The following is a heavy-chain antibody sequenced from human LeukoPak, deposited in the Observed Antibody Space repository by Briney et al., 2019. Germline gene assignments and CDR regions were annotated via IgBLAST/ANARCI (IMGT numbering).Heavy chain of an antibody. CDR1: GGSISSGGYS. D-gene: IGHD2-2*01. J-gene: IGHJ6*03. V-gene: IGHV4-30-2*01. CDR3: ARRIVVPAANYYYYYMDV. Sequence: SETLSLTCAVSGGSISSGGYSWSWIRQPPGKGLEWIGYIYHSGSTYYNPSLKSRVTISVDRSKNQFSLKLSSVTAADTAVYYCARRIVVPAANYYYYYMDVWGKGTTVTVSS. CDR2: IYHSGST.